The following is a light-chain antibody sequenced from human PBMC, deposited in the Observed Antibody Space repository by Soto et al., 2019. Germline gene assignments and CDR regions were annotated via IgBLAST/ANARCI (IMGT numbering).Light chain of an antibody. CDR1: QSISSY. CDR2: KAS. CDR3: KQSNNWHRT. J-gene: IGKJ1*01. Sequence: DIQMTQSSSPLSASVGDRVTITCRASQSISSYLNWYQQKPGKDPKIMIYKASSLESGVQSRFSGSGSGTEFTLTISSLQSEDFAVYYCKQSNNWHRTFGKGTKVDIK. V-gene: IGKV1-5*03.